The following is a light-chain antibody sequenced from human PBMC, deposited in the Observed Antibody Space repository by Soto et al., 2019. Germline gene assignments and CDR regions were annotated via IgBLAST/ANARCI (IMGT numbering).Light chain of an antibody. CDR3: QQYNTYWT. J-gene: IGKJ1*01. CDR1: QSISSS. Sequence: EIVLTQSPGILSLSPGERASLSCGASQSISSSFLAWYQQKPCQAPRLLIYGASTRATGVPARFSGSGSGTDFTLTISSPQSEDFAVYYCQQYNTYWTFGQGTKVDIK. V-gene: IGKV3-15*01. CDR2: GAS.